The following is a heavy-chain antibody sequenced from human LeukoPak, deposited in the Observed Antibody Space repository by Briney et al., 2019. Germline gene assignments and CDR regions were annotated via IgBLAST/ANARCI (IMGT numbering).Heavy chain of an antibody. Sequence: ASVKVSCKASGGTFSSYAISWVRQAPGQGLEWMGGIIPIFGTANYAQKFQGRATITADESTSTAYMELSSLRSEDTAVYYCARVTIDGYSYGLFDYWGQGTLVTVSS. CDR1: GGTFSSYA. D-gene: IGHD5-18*01. J-gene: IGHJ4*02. CDR3: ARVTIDGYSYGLFDY. V-gene: IGHV1-69*01. CDR2: IIPIFGTA.